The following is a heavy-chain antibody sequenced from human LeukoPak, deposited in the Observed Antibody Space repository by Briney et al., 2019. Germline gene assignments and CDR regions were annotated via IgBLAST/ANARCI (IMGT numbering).Heavy chain of an antibody. Sequence: SVKVSCKASGCTFSSYAISWVRQAPGQGLEWMGRIIPIFGTANYAQKFQGRVTITTDESTSTAYMELSSLRSEDTAVYYCATPRGSYKYYFDYWGQGTLVTVSS. CDR1: GCTFSSYA. CDR3: ATPRGSYKYYFDY. CDR2: IIPIFGTA. J-gene: IGHJ4*02. D-gene: IGHD3-16*01. V-gene: IGHV1-69*05.